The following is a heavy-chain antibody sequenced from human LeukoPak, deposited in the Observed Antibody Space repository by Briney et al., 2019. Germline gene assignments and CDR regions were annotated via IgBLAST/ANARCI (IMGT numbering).Heavy chain of an antibody. Sequence: PGGSLRLSCTASGFSFSSYDMNWVRQAPGREMEWVSHISSISTTIYYTDSVEGRFTISRDNAKNSLYLQMNSLRVEDKGVYYCASLYGEILDYWGQGTLVTVSS. J-gene: IGHJ4*02. D-gene: IGHD4-17*01. CDR2: ISSISTTI. CDR3: ASLYGEILDY. CDR1: GFSFSSYD. V-gene: IGHV3-48*01.